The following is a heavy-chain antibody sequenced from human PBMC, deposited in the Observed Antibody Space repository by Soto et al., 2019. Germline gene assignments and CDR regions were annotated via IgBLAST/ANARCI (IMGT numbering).Heavy chain of an antibody. CDR1: GYTFTSYG. CDR3: ARDGAVGYCSSTSCRVSWFDP. CDR2: ISAYNGNT. J-gene: IGHJ5*02. D-gene: IGHD2-2*01. Sequence: QVQLVQSGAEVKKPGASVKVSCKASGYTFTSYGISWVRQAPGQGLEWMGWISAYNGNTNYAQKLQGRVTMTTDTFTSTAYMELRSLRSDDTAVYYCARDGAVGYCSSTSCRVSWFDPWGQGTLVTVSS. V-gene: IGHV1-18*01.